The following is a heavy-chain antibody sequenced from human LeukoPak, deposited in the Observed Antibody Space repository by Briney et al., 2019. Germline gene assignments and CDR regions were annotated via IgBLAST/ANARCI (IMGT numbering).Heavy chain of an antibody. Sequence: PGGSLRLSCVVSGFTFSSFAMHWVRQAPGKGLEWVAVLSSGGVSQQYADSVKGRFTISRDNSRDTLSLQMNSLKIEDTAVYYCARDVAPKGFDYWGQGTLVTVSS. J-gene: IGHJ4*02. CDR1: GFTFSSFA. D-gene: IGHD2-21*01. V-gene: IGHV3-30-3*01. CDR2: LSSGGVSQ. CDR3: ARDVAPKGFDY.